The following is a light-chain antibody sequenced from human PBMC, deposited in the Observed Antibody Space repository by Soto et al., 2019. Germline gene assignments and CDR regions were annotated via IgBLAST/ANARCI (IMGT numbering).Light chain of an antibody. Sequence: DIQMTQSPSSLSASVGDRVTITCRASQGISNYLAWYQQKPGTVPKLLISAASTLQTGVPSRFSGGGSGTDFTLTISSLQPEDVATYYCQQRCNWPPVTFGGGTKVDI. CDR3: QQRCNWPPVT. CDR1: QGISNY. CDR2: AAS. J-gene: IGKJ4*01. V-gene: IGKV1-27*01.